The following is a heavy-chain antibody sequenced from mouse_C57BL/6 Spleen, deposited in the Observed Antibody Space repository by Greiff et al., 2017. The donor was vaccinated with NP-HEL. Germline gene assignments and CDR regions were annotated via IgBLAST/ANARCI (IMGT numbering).Heavy chain of an antibody. Sequence: VQLQQPGAELVRPGSSVKLSCKASGYTFTSYWMDWVKQRPGQGLEWIGNIYPSDSETHYTQKFKDKATLTVDKSSSTAYMQLSSLTSEDSAVYYCARDLGYYGSSSDDYWGQGTTLTVSS. V-gene: IGHV1-61*01. CDR3: ARDLGYYGSSSDDY. J-gene: IGHJ2*01. D-gene: IGHD1-1*01. CDR1: GYTFTSYW. CDR2: IYPSDSET.